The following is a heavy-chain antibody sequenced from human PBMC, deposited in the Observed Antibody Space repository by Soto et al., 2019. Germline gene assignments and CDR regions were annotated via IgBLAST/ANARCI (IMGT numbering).Heavy chain of an antibody. J-gene: IGHJ5*02. CDR1: GFSLTTSGVA. Sequence: QITLREAGPTLVKPTQTLTLTCTFSGFSLTTSGVAVGWIRQPPGKALEWLALIFWDDDKRYSPSLKSRLTITEDTTKNHVVLTMSNMGPVDTATYFCAHRYRHYVFWSARWKNWFGPWGQGIPVTGSS. CDR3: AHRYRHYVFWSARWKNWFGP. D-gene: IGHD3-3*01. CDR2: IFWDDDK. V-gene: IGHV2-5*02.